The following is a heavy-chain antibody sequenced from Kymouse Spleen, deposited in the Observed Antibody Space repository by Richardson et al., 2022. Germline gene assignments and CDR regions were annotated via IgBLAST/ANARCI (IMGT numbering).Heavy chain of an antibody. V-gene: IGHV4-4*02. J-gene: IGHJ6*02. D-gene: IGHD1-26*01. CDR2: IYHSGST. Sequence: QVQLQESGPGLVKPSGTLSLTCAVSGGSISSSNWWSWVRQPPGKGLEWIGEIYHSGSTNYNPSLKSRVTISVDKSKNQFSLKLSSVTAADTAVYYCARVPIVGATGDYYYYYGMDVWGQGTTVTVSS. CDR3: ARVPIVGATGDYYYYYGMDV. CDR1: GGSISSSNW.